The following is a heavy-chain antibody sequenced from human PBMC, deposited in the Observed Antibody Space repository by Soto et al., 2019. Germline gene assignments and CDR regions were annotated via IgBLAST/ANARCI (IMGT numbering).Heavy chain of an antibody. CDR3: ARGMRYSGYDYWGRYYYYMDV. CDR2: IHYSGST. D-gene: IGHD5-12*01. V-gene: IGHV4-59*02. Sequence: PSETLSLTCTVSGGSVISDYWSWIRQPPGKGLEWIAYIHYSGSTNYNPSLKSRVTISVDTSKNQFSLKLSSVTAADTAVYYCARGMRYSGYDYWGRYYYYMDVWGKGTTVTVS. CDR1: GGSVISDY. J-gene: IGHJ6*03.